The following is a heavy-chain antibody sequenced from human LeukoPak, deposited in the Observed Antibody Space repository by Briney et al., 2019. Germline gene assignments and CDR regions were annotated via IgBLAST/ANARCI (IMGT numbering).Heavy chain of an antibody. D-gene: IGHD3-10*01. J-gene: IGHJ4*02. CDR1: GFTFSNYW. CDR2: INQGGSEK. V-gene: IGHV3-7*01. Sequence: GGSLRLSCAACGFTFSNYWMSWVRQAPGKGLERVANINQGGSEKFYVDSVKGRFTISRDNAKNSLYLQMNSLRAEDTAVYYCARDAFASGSYNPFDNWGQGTLVTVSS. CDR3: ARDAFASGSYNPFDN.